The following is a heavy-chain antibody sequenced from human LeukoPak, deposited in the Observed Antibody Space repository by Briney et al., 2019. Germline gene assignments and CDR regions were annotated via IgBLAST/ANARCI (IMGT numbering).Heavy chain of an antibody. CDR1: RFTFSGYS. V-gene: IGHV3-21*01. J-gene: IGHJ4*02. CDR3: AREVSEGFDF. Sequence: GGSLRLSCTASRFTFSGYSMNWIRQAPGKGLEWVSSFGTRSTSIYHAGSVKGRFAISRDNAKNSLYLQMNSLRAEDTALYYCAREVSEGFDFWGQGTLVTVSS. CDR2: FGTRSTSI. D-gene: IGHD3-22*01.